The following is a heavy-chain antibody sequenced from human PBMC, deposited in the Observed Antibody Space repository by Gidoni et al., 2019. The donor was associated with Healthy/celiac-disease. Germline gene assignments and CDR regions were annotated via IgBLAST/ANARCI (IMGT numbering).Heavy chain of an antibody. J-gene: IGHJ3*02. V-gene: IGHV1-69*01. CDR1: GGTFSSYA. CDR2: IIPIGGKA. D-gene: IGHD3-16*01. CDR3: ARVKRLGEIVVVHAFDI. Sequence: VQLVQSGAEVKKPGSSVQVYCKAYGGTFSSYAISGVRQAPGQGLEGTGGIIPIGGKASYEQKFQGSGTIAADESTSTANMELSRLRSEDTAVYYCARVKRLGEIVVVHAFDIWGQGTMVTVSS.